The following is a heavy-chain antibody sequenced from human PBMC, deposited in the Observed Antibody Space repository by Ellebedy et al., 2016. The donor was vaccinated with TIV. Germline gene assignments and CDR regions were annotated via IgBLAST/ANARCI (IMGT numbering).Heavy chain of an antibody. D-gene: IGHD1-14*01. CDR3: ARGPWYGGWFDP. CDR1: GYSFTSYA. J-gene: IGHJ5*02. V-gene: IGHV1-18*01. CDR2: ISAYSGAT. Sequence: ASVKVSCKASGYSFTSYAIIWVRQAPGHGLEWMGWISAYSGATNFAQKLQGRVTMTTDTSTTTAYMELRRLRSDDTAGNSCARGPWYGGWFDPWGQGTLVTVSS.